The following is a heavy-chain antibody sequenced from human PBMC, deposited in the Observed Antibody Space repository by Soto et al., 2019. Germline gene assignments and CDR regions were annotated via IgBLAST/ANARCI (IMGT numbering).Heavy chain of an antibody. V-gene: IGHV3-21*01. CDR3: ARDLAGLYSARMDA. J-gene: IGHJ6*02. CDR1: GFTFSGYG. CDR2: TSSSSSYI. D-gene: IGHD5-12*01. Sequence: GGSLRLSCAACGFTFSGYGMHWVRQAPGKGLEWVSSTSSSSSYIYYADSVKGRFTISRDNAKNSLYLQMNSLRAEDTAVYYCARDLAGLYSARMDAWGQGTTVTVSS.